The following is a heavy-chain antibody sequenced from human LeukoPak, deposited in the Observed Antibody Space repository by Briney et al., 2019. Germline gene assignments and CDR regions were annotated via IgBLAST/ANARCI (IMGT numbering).Heavy chain of an antibody. D-gene: IGHD3-10*01. J-gene: IGHJ4*02. CDR2: IYYSGST. Sequence: SQTLSLTCTVSGGSISSGGYYWSWIRQHPGKGLEWIGYIYYSGSTYYNPSLKSRVTISVDTSKNQFSLKLSSVTAADTAEYYCARESVRGANNFDYWGQGTLVTVSS. V-gene: IGHV4-31*03. CDR1: GGSISSGGYY. CDR3: ARESVRGANNFDY.